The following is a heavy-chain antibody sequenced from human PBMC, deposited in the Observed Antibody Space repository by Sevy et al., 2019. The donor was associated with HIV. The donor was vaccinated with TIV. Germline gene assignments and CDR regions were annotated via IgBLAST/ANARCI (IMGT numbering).Heavy chain of an antibody. J-gene: IGHJ4*02. CDR3: AGENAWGRGYS. D-gene: IGHD1-26*01. V-gene: IGHV4-59*08. Sequence: SETLSLTYTVSGGSITGLYWNWIRQPPGKGLEWIANIYYNGHINYNPSLKSRVTLSLDTSKNQFSLRLSSVTAADTAMYYCAGENAWGRGYSWGQGTLVTVSS. CDR2: IYYNGHI. CDR1: GGSITGLY.